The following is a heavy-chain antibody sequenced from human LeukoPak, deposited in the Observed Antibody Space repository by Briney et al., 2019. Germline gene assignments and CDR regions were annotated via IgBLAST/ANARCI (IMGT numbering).Heavy chain of an antibody. CDR1: GFTVSSNF. J-gene: IGHJ5*02. D-gene: IGHD3-10*01. CDR2: IYSGGST. V-gene: IGHV3-66*01. Sequence: GGSLRLSCAASGFTVSSNFMSWVRQAPGKGLEWVSVIYSGGSTCYADSVKGRFTISRDNSKNTLYLQMNSLRAEDTAVYYCARSGSYGSGSYDLLSSWGQGTLVTVSS. CDR3: ARSGSYGSGSYDLLSS.